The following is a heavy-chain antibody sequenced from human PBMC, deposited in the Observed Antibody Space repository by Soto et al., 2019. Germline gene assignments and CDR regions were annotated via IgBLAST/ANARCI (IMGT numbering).Heavy chain of an antibody. J-gene: IGHJ4*02. V-gene: IGHV3-23*01. CDR2: ISSSGSRT. Sequence: EVQLLESGGGLVQPGGSRRLSCAASGFNFKTYAMSWVRQAPGWGLEWVSAISSSGSRTYYADPVKGRFTISRDNSRNALFLEMNSLRAEDTALYYCAKERREVVSGTGDSWGRGTLVTVSS. D-gene: IGHD6-19*01. CDR3: AKERREVVSGTGDS. CDR1: GFNFKTYA.